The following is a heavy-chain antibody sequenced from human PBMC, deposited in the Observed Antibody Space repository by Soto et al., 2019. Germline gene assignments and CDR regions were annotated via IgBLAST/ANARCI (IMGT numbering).Heavy chain of an antibody. CDR1: GFTFSSYG. Sequence: GGSLRLSCAASGFTFSSYGMHWVRQAPGKGLEWVAVIWYDGSNKYYADSVKGRFTISRDNSKNTLYLQMNSLRAEDTAVYYCARVRYCSSTSCHPLHDAFDIWGQGTMVTVSS. J-gene: IGHJ3*02. V-gene: IGHV3-33*01. CDR2: IWYDGSNK. D-gene: IGHD2-2*01. CDR3: ARVRYCSSTSCHPLHDAFDI.